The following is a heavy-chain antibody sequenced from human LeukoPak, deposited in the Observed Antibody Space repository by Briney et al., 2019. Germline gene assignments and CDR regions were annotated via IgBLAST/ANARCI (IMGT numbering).Heavy chain of an antibody. D-gene: IGHD2-15*01. CDR1: GGSISSSDYY. CDR2: IYYGGST. V-gene: IGHV4-39*01. J-gene: IGHJ5*02. CDR3: ARALGYCSGGSCTRGYNWFDP. Sequence: SETLSLTCTVSGGSISSSDYYWGWLRQPPGKGLEWIGSIYYGGSTYYNPSLKSRVTISVDTSMNQSSLKLSFVTIADTAVYYCARALGYCSGGSCTRGYNWFDPWGQGTLVTVPS.